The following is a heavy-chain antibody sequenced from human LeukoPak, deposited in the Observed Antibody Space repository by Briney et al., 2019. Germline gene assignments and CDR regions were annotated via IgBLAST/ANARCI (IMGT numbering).Heavy chain of an antibody. CDR2: TSHGGST. CDR3: ARRGYGRNYFDY. Sequence: SETLSLTCAVYGGSFSGYYWSWIRQSPGKGLEWIGETSHGGSTNYNPSLKSRVTISPDMSKKQFSLKLTSVTAADTAVYYCARRGYGRNYFDYWGQGTLVTVSS. J-gene: IGHJ4*02. CDR1: GGSFSGYY. V-gene: IGHV4-34*01. D-gene: IGHD5-18*01.